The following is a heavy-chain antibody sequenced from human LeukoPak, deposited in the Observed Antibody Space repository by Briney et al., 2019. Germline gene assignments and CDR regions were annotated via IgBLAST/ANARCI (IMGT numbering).Heavy chain of an antibody. Sequence: VGSLRLSCAASGFTFSSYSMNWGRQAPGKGLEWVSSISSSSSYIYYADSVKGRFTISRDKAKNSLYLQMNSLRREDTAVYYCAHLYFDNMDVWGKGTTVIVSS. CDR2: ISSSSSYI. CDR3: AHLYFDNMDV. CDR1: GFTFSSYS. J-gene: IGHJ6*03. V-gene: IGHV3-21*01.